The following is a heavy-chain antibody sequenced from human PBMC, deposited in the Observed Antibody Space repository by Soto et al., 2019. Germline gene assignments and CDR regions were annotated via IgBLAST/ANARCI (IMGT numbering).Heavy chain of an antibody. CDR1: GFTFSSYG. CDR3: ARDPLGYGMDV. V-gene: IGHV3-33*01. J-gene: IGHJ6*02. Sequence: QVPLVESGGGVVQPGRSLRLSCAASGFTFSSYGMHWVRQAPGKGLEWVAVIWYDGSNKYYADSVKGRFTISRDNSQNTLYLQMNSVRAEETAVYYWARDPLGYGMDVWGQGTTVTVSS. CDR2: IWYDGSNK.